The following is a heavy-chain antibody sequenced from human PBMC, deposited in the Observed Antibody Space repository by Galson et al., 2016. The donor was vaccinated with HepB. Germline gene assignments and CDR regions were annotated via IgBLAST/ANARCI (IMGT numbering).Heavy chain of an antibody. CDR3: TREDMVRGVIGYYFDY. CDR2: INPSGGST. D-gene: IGHD3-10*01. J-gene: IGHJ4*02. Sequence: SVKVSCKASGYSFTDSYMHWVRQAPGQGLEWMGIINPSGGSTTYAQRFQGRVTMTRDTSTYTVYMDLSSLRSEDTAVYYCTREDMVRGVIGYYFDYWGQGTLVTVSS. CDR1: GYSFTDSY. V-gene: IGHV1-46*01.